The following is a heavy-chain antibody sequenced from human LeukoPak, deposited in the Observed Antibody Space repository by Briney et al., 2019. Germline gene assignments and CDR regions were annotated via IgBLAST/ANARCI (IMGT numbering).Heavy chain of an antibody. CDR2: ISAYNGNT. V-gene: IGHV1-18*01. CDR3: AASGYDLREGYYFDY. Sequence: ASVKVSCKASGYTFTSYGISWVRQAPGQGLEWMGWISAYNGNTNYAQKLQGRVTMTTDTSTSTAYMELRSLRSDDTAVYYCAASGYDLREGYYFDYWGQGTLVTVSS. D-gene: IGHD5-12*01. J-gene: IGHJ4*02. CDR1: GYTFTSYG.